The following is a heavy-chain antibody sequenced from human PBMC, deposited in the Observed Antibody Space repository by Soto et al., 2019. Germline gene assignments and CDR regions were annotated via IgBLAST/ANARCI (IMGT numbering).Heavy chain of an antibody. Sequence: GGSLRLSCAASGFPFPHAWMNWVRQAPGKGLEWVGRIKSTIDGGTTDYAEPVKGRFAISRDDSNNMVYLQMNSLKIEDTAVYYCTTDSYSTIIIVRFDYWGHGTLVTVSS. D-gene: IGHD3-22*01. V-gene: IGHV3-15*07. CDR3: TTDSYSTIIIVRFDY. CDR1: GFPFPHAW. CDR2: IKSTIDGGTT. J-gene: IGHJ4*01.